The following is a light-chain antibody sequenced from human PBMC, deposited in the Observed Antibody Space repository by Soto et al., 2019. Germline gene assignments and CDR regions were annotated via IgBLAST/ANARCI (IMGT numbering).Light chain of an antibody. CDR1: HSIVSW. Sequence: EIQLPQSPSTLSSSVGDKVTIACRASHSIVSWLAWYQQNPGQAPELLIDTSSTVESGVPSRFSGSGSGTDFTLTISRLEPEDLAVYYCQQYGISPWTSVQVTKVDIK. J-gene: IGKJ1*01. V-gene: IGKV1-5*03. CDR2: TSS. CDR3: QQYGISPWT.